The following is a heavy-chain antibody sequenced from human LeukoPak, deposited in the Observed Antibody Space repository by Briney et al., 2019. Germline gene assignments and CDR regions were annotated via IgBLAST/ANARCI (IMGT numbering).Heavy chain of an antibody. Sequence: SETLSLTCTVSGGSISSYYWSWIRQPPGEGLEWIGSVYHSGITYYTPSLMSRVSISVDTSKNQFSLKVTSVTAADTAVYYCAREWQYQFDYWGQGSLVTVSS. CDR1: GGSISSYY. J-gene: IGHJ4*02. V-gene: IGHV4-39*07. CDR2: VYHSGIT. D-gene: IGHD4-11*01. CDR3: AREWQYQFDY.